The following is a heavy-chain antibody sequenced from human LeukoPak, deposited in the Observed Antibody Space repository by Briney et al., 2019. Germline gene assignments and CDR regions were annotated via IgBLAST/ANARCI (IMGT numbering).Heavy chain of an antibody. V-gene: IGHV1-46*01. Sequence: ASVKVSCKASGYTFSNYNIHCLRQGPVEGLEWMGIVNPSGDSTTYAQNFQGRVTRTGDPTTSTVYMELSSLRSEDTAVYYCARVRDGYNDAYDIWGQGTMVTVTS. CDR3: ARVRDGYNDAYDI. CDR1: GYTFSNYN. D-gene: IGHD5-24*01. J-gene: IGHJ3*02. CDR2: VNPSGDST.